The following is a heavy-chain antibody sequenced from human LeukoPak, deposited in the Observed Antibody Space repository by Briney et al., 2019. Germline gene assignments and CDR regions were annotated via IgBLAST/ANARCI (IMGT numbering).Heavy chain of an antibody. J-gene: IGHJ4*02. CDR1: GGSISSSSYY. V-gene: IGHV4-39*01. CDR3: AAPGWRDLFDY. CDR2: IYYSGNT. Sequence: SETLSLTCTVSGGSISSSSYYWGWIRQPPGKGLEWIGSIYYSGNTYYNPSLKSRVTISVDTSKNQFSLKLSSVTAADTAVYYCAAPGWRDLFDYWGQGTLVTVSS. D-gene: IGHD6-19*01.